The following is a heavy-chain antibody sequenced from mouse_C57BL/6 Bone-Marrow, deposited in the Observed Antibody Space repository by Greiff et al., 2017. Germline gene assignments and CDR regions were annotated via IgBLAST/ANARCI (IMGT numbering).Heavy chain of an antibody. CDR3: ARRDLSSSLHYCAMDY. CDR1: GYTFTDYY. CDR2: IFPGSGST. J-gene: IGHJ4*01. Sequence: VQLQQSGPELVKPGASVKISCKASGYTFTDYYINWVKQRPGQGLEWIGWIFPGSGSTYYNEKFKGKATLTVDKSSSTAYMLLSSLTSEDSAVDFCARRDLSSSLHYCAMDYWGQGTSVTVSS. D-gene: IGHD1-1*01. V-gene: IGHV1-75*01.